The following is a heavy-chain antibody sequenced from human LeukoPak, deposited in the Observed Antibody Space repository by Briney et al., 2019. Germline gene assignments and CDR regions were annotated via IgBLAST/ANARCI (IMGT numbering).Heavy chain of an antibody. CDR1: GYTFTSYY. Sequence: ASVKLSCKASGYTFTSYYMHWVRQAPGQELEWMGIINPSGGSTSYAQKFQGRVTMTRDTSTSTVYLELSSLRSEDTAVYYCARDRGSKRVAYCGGDCYIGYFDLWGRGTLVTVSS. J-gene: IGHJ2*01. CDR2: INPSGGST. D-gene: IGHD2-21*02. V-gene: IGHV1-46*01. CDR3: ARDRGSKRVAYCGGDCYIGYFDL.